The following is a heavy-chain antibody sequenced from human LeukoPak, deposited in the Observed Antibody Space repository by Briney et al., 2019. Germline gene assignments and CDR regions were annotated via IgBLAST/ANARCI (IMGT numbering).Heavy chain of an antibody. V-gene: IGHV4-59*01. Sequence: SETLSLTCTVSGGSISSYYWSWIRQPPGKGLEWIGYIYYSGSTNYNPSLKSRVTISVDTSKNQFSLKLSSVTAADTAVYYCLGSGSYYNVGDYWGQGTLVTVSS. CDR2: IYYSGST. CDR1: GGSISSYY. D-gene: IGHD3-10*02. J-gene: IGHJ4*02. CDR3: LGSGSYYNVGDY.